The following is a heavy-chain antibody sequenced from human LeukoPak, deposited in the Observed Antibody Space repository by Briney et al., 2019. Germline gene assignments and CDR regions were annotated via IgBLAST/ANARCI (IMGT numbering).Heavy chain of an antibody. CDR2: INHSGST. Sequence: SETLSLTCAVYGGSFSGYYWSWIRQPPGKGLEWIGEINHSGSTNYNPSLKSRVTISVDTSKNQFSLKLSSVTAADTAVYYCARQSYFYVYWGQGTLVTVSS. CDR3: ARQSYFYVY. CDR1: GGSFSGYY. D-gene: IGHD1-26*01. J-gene: IGHJ4*02. V-gene: IGHV4-34*01.